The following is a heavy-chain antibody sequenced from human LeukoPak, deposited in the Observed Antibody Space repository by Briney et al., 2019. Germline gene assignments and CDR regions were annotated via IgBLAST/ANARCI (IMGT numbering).Heavy chain of an antibody. V-gene: IGHV1-2*02. CDR3: ARDRNSGSSLDI. Sequence: ASVKVSCKASGYTFTSYYMHWVRQAPGQGLEWMGWIYPYSGDTNYAQNFQGRVTMTRDTSISTACMELSSLKSDDTAVYYCARDRNSGSSLDIWGQGTMLTVSS. J-gene: IGHJ3*02. CDR2: IYPYSGDT. CDR1: GYTFTSYY. D-gene: IGHD6-6*01.